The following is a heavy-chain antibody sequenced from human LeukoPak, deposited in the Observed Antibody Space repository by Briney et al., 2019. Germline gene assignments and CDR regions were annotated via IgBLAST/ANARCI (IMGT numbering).Heavy chain of an antibody. CDR1: GYTFTGYY. V-gene: IGHV1-2*02. D-gene: IGHD2-15*01. CDR3: ARERIVVAATRDFDY. CDR2: INPNSGGT. Sequence: ASVKVSCKASGYTFTGYYMHWVRQAPGQGLEWMGWINPNSGGTNYAQKFQGRVTMTRDTSISTAYMELSRLRSDDTAVYYCARERIVVAATRDFDYWGQGTLVTVSS. J-gene: IGHJ4*02.